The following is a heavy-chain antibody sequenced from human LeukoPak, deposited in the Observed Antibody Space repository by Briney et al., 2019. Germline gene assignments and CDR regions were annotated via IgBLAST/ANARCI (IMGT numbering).Heavy chain of an antibody. CDR3: ARATRTNTYYYDSSGYYVDY. CDR2: IHPHGRYA. CDR1: GFAFSDYF. Sequence: GGSLRLSCAASGFAFSDYFMHWVRQSPEKGLVWVSDIHPHGRYAAYADSVRGRFTISRDDAKNSLYLQMNSLRAEDTAVYYCARATRTNTYYYDSSGYYVDYWGQGTLVTVSS. V-gene: IGHV3-74*03. D-gene: IGHD3-22*01. J-gene: IGHJ4*02.